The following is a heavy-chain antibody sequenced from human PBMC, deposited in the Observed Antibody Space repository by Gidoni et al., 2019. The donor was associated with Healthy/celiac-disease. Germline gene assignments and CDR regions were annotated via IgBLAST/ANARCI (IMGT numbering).Heavy chain of an antibody. CDR3: ARDPGHMVATPFDY. CDR2: ISSRSSYI. Sequence: EVQLVESVGGLVKPGGSLRLSCAASGFTFSSYSMNWVRQAPGKGLEWVSSISSRSSYIYYADSVKGRFTIARDNAKNSLYLQMNSLRAEDTAVYYCARDPGHMVATPFDYWGQGTLVTVSS. V-gene: IGHV3-21*01. CDR1: GFTFSSYS. D-gene: IGHD5-12*01. J-gene: IGHJ4*02.